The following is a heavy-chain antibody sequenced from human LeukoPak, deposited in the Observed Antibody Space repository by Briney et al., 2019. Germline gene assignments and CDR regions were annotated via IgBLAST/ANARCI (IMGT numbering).Heavy chain of an antibody. CDR1: GGSFSGYY. J-gene: IGHJ4*02. V-gene: IGHV4-34*01. CDR2: INHSGST. Sequence: SETLSLTCAVYGGSFSGYYWSWIRQPPGKGLEWIGEINHSGSTNYNPSLKSRVTISVDTSKNQFSLKLSSVTAADTAVYYCARHRGAGFYTSSGYYPNGHFDYWGQGTLVTVSS. D-gene: IGHD3-22*01. CDR3: ARHRGAGFYTSSGYYPNGHFDY.